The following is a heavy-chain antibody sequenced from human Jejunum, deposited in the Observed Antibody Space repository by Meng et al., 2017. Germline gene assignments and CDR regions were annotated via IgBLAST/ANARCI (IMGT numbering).Heavy chain of an antibody. CDR3: ATHFGFSFDP. CDR2: IDNRGSA. Sequence: QVQPQESGPGLVKPSGTLSLTCAVSVDSISGTKWWSWVRRPPGKGLDWIGQIDNRGSASYNPSLKSRVTMSVDKSKNQMSLELTSVTAADTAVYFCATHFGFSFDPWGQGTLVTVSS. J-gene: IGHJ5*02. D-gene: IGHD3-10*01. V-gene: IGHV4-4*02. CDR1: VDSISGTKW.